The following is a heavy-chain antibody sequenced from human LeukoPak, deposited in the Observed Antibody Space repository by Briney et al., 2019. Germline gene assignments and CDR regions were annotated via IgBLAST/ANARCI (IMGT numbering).Heavy chain of an antibody. V-gene: IGHV3-15*01. CDR1: GFTFSNAW. Sequence: PGGSLRLSCAASGFTFSNAWMSWVRQAPGKGLESVGRIKSKTDGGTTDYAAPVKGRFTISRDDSKNTLYLQMNSLKTEDTAVYYCTTDEGGYYYDSSGYRNVYWGQGTLVTVSS. CDR3: TTDEGGYYYDSSGYRNVY. D-gene: IGHD3-22*01. CDR2: IKSKTDGGTT. J-gene: IGHJ4*02.